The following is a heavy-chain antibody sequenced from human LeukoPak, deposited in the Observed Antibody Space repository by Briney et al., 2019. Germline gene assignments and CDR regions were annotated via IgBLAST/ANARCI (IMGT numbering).Heavy chain of an antibody. CDR3: AKSLYGSGSYYHWFDP. D-gene: IGHD3-10*01. J-gene: IGHJ5*02. CDR1: GYTFTGYY. Sequence: VASVKVSCKASGYTFTGYYMRWVRQASGQGLEWMGWINPNSGGTNYTQKFQGRVTMTRDTSISTAYMELSRLRSDDTAVYYCAKSLYGSGSYYHWFDPWGQGTLVTVSS. CDR2: INPNSGGT. V-gene: IGHV1-2*02.